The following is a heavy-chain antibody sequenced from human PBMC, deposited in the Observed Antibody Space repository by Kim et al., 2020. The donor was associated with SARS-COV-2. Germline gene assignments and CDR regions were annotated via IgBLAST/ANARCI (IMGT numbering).Heavy chain of an antibody. D-gene: IGHD2-2*01. Sequence: GGSLRLSCAASGFAFDTHSMNWVRQAPGKGLEWVSSIGGTTNYIYYADSVKGRFTISRDNSKNSLYLQMNSLSAEDTAVYYCARGGYCSSTSCYFYYYALDVWGQGTTVTVSS. CDR1: GFAFDTHS. CDR2: IGGTTNYI. CDR3: ARGGYCSSTSCYFYYYALDV. J-gene: IGHJ6*02. V-gene: IGHV3-21*01.